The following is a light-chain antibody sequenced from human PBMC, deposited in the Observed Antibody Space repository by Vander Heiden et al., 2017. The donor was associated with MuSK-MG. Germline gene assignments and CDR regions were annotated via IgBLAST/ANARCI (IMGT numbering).Light chain of an antibody. CDR1: QGINSY. J-gene: IGKJ1*01. Sequence: VIWMTQSPSLLSASTGDRVSISCRASQGINSYLVGYQQKPGKAPELLIYDASTLQSGVPSRFSGSGSGTDFTLTITRLQSDDFATYYCQQYYNFPQTFGQGTKVEIK. V-gene: IGKV1D-8*03. CDR2: DAS. CDR3: QQYYNFPQT.